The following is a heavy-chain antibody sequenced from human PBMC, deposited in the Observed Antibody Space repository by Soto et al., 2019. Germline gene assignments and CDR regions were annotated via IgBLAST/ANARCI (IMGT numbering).Heavy chain of an antibody. CDR3: ARVMANLPWYFDY. V-gene: IGHV3-74*01. J-gene: IGHJ4*02. D-gene: IGHD2-8*01. CDR1: GYTFNSYW. Sequence: GGSLRLSCAASGYTFNSYWMHWVRQAPGKGLVWVSRVNGDGSSTSYADPVKGRFTISRDNAKNTVHLQMDSLRAEDTAVYYCARVMANLPWYFDYWGQGTLVTVSS. CDR2: VNGDGSST.